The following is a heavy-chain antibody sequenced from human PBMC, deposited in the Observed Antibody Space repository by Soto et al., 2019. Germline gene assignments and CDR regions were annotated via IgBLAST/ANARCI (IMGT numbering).Heavy chain of an antibody. CDR3: AKANSGYGSFDH. V-gene: IGHV4-59*01. D-gene: IGHD5-12*01. J-gene: IGHJ4*02. CDR1: GDSISNDY. Sequence: QVQLQESGPGLVKPSETLSLTCTVSGDSISNDYCSWIRQSPGKGLEWIGHIYYSGSPNYNPSLKSRVTISLDKSKNQFSLKLSSVTAADTAVYYCAKANSGYGSFDHWGQGTLVTVSS. CDR2: IYYSGSP.